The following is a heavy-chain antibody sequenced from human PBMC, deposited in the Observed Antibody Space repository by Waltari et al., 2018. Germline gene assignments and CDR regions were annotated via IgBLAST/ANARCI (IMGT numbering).Heavy chain of an antibody. CDR3: ARLGFDYGDYGGENYYYGMDV. J-gene: IGHJ6*02. CDR2: TYDSGST. V-gene: IGHV4-39*01. Sequence: QLQLQESGPGLVKPSETLSLTCTVSGGSISSSSYYWGWIRQPPGKGLGWIGSTYDSGSTDATPSLKSRATISVDTSKNQFSLKLGSVTAADTAVYYCARLGFDYGDYGGENYYYGMDVWGQGTTVTVSS. D-gene: IGHD4-17*01. CDR1: GGSISSSSYY.